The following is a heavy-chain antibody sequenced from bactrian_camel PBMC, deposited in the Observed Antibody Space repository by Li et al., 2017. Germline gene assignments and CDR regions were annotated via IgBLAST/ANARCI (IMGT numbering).Heavy chain of an antibody. J-gene: IGHJ4*01. CDR1: GVTVNGKC. Sequence: GSLRLSCEASGVTVNGKCMGWFRPPPGKEREWVATIWSGGSTYYADSVKGRFTISQDKGKNTVYLLMNSLKPDDSGTYYCAYESGTTPDLCRRRGPGGYFGQGTQVTVS. CDR2: IWSGGST. D-gene: IGHD7*01. V-gene: IGHV3S56*01.